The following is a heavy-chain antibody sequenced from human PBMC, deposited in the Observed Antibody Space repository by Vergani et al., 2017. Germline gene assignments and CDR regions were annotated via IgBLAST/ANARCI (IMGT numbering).Heavy chain of an antibody. Sequence: QVQLQESGPGLVKPSQTLSLTCTVSGGSISSGDYYWSWIRQPPGKGLEWIGYIYYSGSTYYNPSLKSRVTISVDTSKNQFSLKLSSVTAADTAVYYCAGGTKPYYDFWSELRSYFDYWGQGTLVTVSA. CDR1: GGSISSGDYY. V-gene: IGHV4-30-4*01. CDR2: IYYSGST. J-gene: IGHJ4*02. D-gene: IGHD3-3*01. CDR3: AGGTKPYYDFWSELRSYFDY.